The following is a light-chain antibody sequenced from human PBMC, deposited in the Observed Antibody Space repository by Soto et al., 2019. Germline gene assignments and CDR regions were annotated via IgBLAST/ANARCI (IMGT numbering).Light chain of an antibody. CDR2: GAS. V-gene: IGKV3-15*01. J-gene: IGKJ4*01. CDR3: QQYNNWPPLT. Sequence: EIVMTQSPATLSVSPGERTTLSCRASQSVSSNLAWYQQKPGQAPRLLIYGASTRATGIPARFSGSGSGPEFTLTISSLQSADFAVYYWQQYNNWPPLTVGGGTKVEIK. CDR1: QSVSSN.